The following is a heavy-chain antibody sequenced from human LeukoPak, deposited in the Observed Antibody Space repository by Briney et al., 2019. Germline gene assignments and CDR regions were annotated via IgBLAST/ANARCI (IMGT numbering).Heavy chain of an antibody. CDR1: GFTFSSYA. J-gene: IGHJ4*02. CDR3: ARDGVRPYRGAGVVVLGL. V-gene: IGHV3-30*04. D-gene: IGHD3-22*01. Sequence: GGSLRLSCAASGFTFSSYAMHWVRQAPGKGLEWVAVISYDGSNKYYADSVKGRFTISRDNSKNTLYLQMNSLRAEDTAVYYCARDGVRPYRGAGVVVLGLWGQGTLVTVPS. CDR2: ISYDGSNK.